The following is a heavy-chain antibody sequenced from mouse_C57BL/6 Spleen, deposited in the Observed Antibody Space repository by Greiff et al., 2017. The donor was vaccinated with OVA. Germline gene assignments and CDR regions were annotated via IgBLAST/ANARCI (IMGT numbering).Heavy chain of an antibody. J-gene: IGHJ1*03. Sequence: VQLQQPGAELVKPGASVTLSCKASGYTFTSYWMHWVKQRPGQGLEWIGMIHPNSGSTNYNEKFKSKATLTVDKSSSTAYMQLSSLTSEDSAVYYCARQGTTVVAHWYFDVWGTGTTVTVSS. D-gene: IGHD1-1*01. CDR1: GYTFTSYW. CDR2: IHPNSGST. CDR3: ARQGTTVVAHWYFDV. V-gene: IGHV1-64*01.